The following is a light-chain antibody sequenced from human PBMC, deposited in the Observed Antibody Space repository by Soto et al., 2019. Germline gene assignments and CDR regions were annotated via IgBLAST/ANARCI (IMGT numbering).Light chain of an antibody. CDR2: EGS. V-gene: IGLV2-23*01. CDR3: CSYAGSSTFVV. Sequence: QSALTQPASVSGSPGQSITISCTGTSSDVGSYNLVSWYQQHPGKAPKLMIYEGSKRPSGVSNRFSGSKSGNTHSLTISGLQAEDEADYYCCSYAGSSTFVVFGGGTKLTVL. J-gene: IGLJ2*01. CDR1: SSDVGSYNL.